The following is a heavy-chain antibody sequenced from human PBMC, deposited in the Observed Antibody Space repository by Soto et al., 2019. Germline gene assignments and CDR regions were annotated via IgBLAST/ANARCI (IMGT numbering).Heavy chain of an antibody. CDR3: VRELGLAY. J-gene: IGHJ4*02. V-gene: IGHV3-7*03. CDR2: INKDGSQK. Sequence: GGSLRLSCAASGFTLSNYWMTWVRQAPGKGLEWVANINKDGSQKNYVDSVKGRFTIARDNGQNSLSLQINSLRVEDTAAYYCVRELGLAYWGQGALVTVSS. D-gene: IGHD7-27*01. CDR1: GFTLSNYW.